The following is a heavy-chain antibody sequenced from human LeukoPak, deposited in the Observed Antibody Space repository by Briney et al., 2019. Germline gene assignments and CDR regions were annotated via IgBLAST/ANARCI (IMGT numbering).Heavy chain of an antibody. J-gene: IGHJ1*01. CDR2: IYHSGGT. Sequence: SETLSLTCVVSGGPISSSHWWNWVRQPPGKGLEWIGEIYHSGGTNYNSSLKTRVTISVDKSKNQFSLILSSVTAADTAVYYCARNPGYWGQGILVTVSS. CDR1: GGPISSSHW. CDR3: ARNPGY. V-gene: IGHV4-4*02. D-gene: IGHD1-14*01.